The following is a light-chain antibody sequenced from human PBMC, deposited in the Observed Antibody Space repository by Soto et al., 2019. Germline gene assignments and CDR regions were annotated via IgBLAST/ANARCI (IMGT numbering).Light chain of an antibody. V-gene: IGKV3-20*01. Sequence: IVWTHSPCTLSLSPLERATLSCMSVQSVSSSYLAWYQQKPGQAPRLLIYGASSRATGIPDRFSGSGSGTDFTLTISRLEPEDFAVYYCQQYGSSPPITFGQGTRLEIK. CDR1: QSVSSSY. J-gene: IGKJ5*01. CDR2: GAS. CDR3: QQYGSSPPIT.